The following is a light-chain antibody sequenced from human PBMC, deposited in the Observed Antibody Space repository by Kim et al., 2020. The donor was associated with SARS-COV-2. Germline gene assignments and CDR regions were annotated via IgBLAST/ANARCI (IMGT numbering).Light chain of an antibody. CDR3: QQSYRTPRT. J-gene: IGKJ1*01. CDR1: QTITSY. V-gene: IGKV1-39*01. Sequence: ASVGDRVTITGRASQTITSYLNWYQQKPGKAPRLLIYAASTLQSGVPSRFSGSGSGTDFTLTISSLQPEDFATYYCQQSYRTPRTFGHGTKVDIK. CDR2: AAS.